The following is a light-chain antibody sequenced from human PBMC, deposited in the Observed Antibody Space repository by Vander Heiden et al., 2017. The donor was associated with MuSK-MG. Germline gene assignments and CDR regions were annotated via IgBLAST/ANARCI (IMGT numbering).Light chain of an antibody. CDR2: AAS. CDR3: QQGYSTRKT. J-gene: IGKJ1*01. CDR1: QSISIY. Sequence: DIQMPQSPASLSASVGHRVTITCRAGQSISIYLKWYQQKPGKAPKLLIYAASSVQSGVPSRFSGSGSGTDFTLAIRSLHPEDFVTYCCQQGYSTRKTFGQGTKVEIK. V-gene: IGKV1-39*01.